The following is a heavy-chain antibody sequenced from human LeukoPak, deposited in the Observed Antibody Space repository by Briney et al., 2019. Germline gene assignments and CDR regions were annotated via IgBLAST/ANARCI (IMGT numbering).Heavy chain of an antibody. CDR3: ARDSNGDRSFDY. Sequence: SETPSLICNVSGGSISSYYWSWIRQPAGKGLEWIGRFYTSGSSNYNPSLKSRVTMSVDTSKNQFSLNLSSVIAADTAVYYCARDSNGDRSFDYWGQGTLVTVSS. CDR1: GGSISSYY. V-gene: IGHV4-4*07. D-gene: IGHD4-17*01. J-gene: IGHJ4*02. CDR2: FYTSGSS.